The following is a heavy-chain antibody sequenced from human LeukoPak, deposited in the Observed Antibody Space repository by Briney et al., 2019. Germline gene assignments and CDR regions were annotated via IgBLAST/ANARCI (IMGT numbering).Heavy chain of an antibody. D-gene: IGHD2-2*01. CDR1: GGTFSSYA. V-gene: IGHV1-69*05. J-gene: IGHJ3*02. CDR3: ARARGLGASCSSTSCYGGFDI. CDR2: TIPIFGTA. Sequence: SVKVSCKASGGTFSSYAISWVRQAPGQGLEWMGGTIPIFGTANYAQKFQGRVTITTDESTGTAYMELSSLRSEDTAVYYCARARGLGASCSSTSCYGGFDIWGQGTMVTVSS.